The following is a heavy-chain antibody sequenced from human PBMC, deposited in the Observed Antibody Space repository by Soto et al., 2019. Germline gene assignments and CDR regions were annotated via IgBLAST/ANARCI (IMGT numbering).Heavy chain of an antibody. D-gene: IGHD3-3*01. V-gene: IGHV3-21*01. J-gene: IGHJ4*01. CDR2: ISRTSNYI. CDR3: ASGFFGLFSTVVGGY. CDR1: GFTFSGYS. Sequence: PGGSLRLSCAASGFTFSGYSMNWVRQAPGKGLEWVSSISRTSNYIHYADSVKGRFIISRDNAQNSLFLQMDSLRAEDTAMYYCASGFFGLFSTVVGGYWGQGTLVTVSS.